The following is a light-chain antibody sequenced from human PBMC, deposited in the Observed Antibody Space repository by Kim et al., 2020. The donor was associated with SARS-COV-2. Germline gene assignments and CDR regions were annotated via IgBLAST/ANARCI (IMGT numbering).Light chain of an antibody. CDR1: RGSIASNY. CDR2: EDN. Sequence: GKTVTTSCTRSRGSIASNYVQWYQQRPGSATTTVIYEDNQRPSGVPDRFSGPIDSSSNSASLTSSGLKSEDEADYYCQSYDSSNWVFGGGTQLTVL. CDR3: QSYDSSNWV. J-gene: IGLJ3*02. V-gene: IGLV6-57*03.